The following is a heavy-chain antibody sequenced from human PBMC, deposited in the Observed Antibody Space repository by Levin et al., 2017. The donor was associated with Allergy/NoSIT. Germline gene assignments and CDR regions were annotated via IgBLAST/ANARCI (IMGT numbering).Heavy chain of an antibody. Sequence: GGSLRLSCAASGFTVSSNYMSWVRQAPGKGLEWVSVIYSGGSTYYADSVKGRFTISRDNSKNTLYLQMNSLRAEDTAVNYCARHWSSRSGMDVWGQGTTVTVSS. D-gene: IGHD6-13*01. CDR2: IYSGGST. CDR3: ARHWSSRSGMDV. V-gene: IGHV3-53*01. CDR1: GFTVSSNY. J-gene: IGHJ6*02.